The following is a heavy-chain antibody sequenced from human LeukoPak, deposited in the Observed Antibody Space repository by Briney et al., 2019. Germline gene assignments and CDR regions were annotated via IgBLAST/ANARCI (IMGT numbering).Heavy chain of an antibody. D-gene: IGHD3-22*01. CDR1: GGTFSSYA. J-gene: IGHJ4*02. CDR3: ARLGSYYDSSGYPHK. CDR2: IIPIFGTA. Sequence: SVKVSCKASGGTFSSYAISWVRQAPGQGLEWMGGIIPIFGTANYAQKFQGRVTITADESTSTAYMELSSLRSEDTAVYYCARLGSYYDSSGYPHKWGQGTLVTVSS. V-gene: IGHV1-69*01.